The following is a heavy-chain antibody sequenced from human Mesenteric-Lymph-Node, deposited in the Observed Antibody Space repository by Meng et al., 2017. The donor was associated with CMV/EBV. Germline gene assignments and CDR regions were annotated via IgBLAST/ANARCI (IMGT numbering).Heavy chain of an antibody. CDR1: GYTFTGYY. V-gene: IGHV1-2*02. CDR2: INPNSGGT. D-gene: IGHD6-6*01. J-gene: IGHJ6*02. Sequence: ASVKVSCKASGYTFTGYYMHWVRQAPGQGLEWMGWINPNSGGTNYAQKFQGRVTMTRDTSISTAYMELSRLRSDDTAVYYCASPSIAARPGYSYYYGMDVWGQGTTVTVS. CDR3: ASPSIAARPGYSYYYGMDV.